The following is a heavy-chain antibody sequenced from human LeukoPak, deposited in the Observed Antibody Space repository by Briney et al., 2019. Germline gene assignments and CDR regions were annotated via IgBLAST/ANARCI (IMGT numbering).Heavy chain of an antibody. CDR2: ISSSSSTI. D-gene: IGHD1-26*01. CDR3: AGVWAPSIGY. CDR1: GFSFSSYR. J-gene: IGHJ4*02. Sequence: GGSLRLSCAADGFSFSSYRMIWDRQAAGRGLEWVSYISSSSSTIYYADSVKGRFTITRDNAKNSLYLQMNSLRDEDTAIYNCAGVWAPSIGYWGQGTLVTVSS. V-gene: IGHV3-48*02.